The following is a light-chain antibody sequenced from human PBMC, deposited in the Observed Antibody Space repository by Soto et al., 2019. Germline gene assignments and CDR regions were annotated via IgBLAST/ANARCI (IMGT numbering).Light chain of an antibody. V-gene: IGKV3-11*01. J-gene: IGKJ3*01. Sequence: EIVLTQSPATPSLSPGERAILSCRASQSVSTYLAWYQQKPGQAPRLLIFDASNRVTGIPARFSGSGSGTDFTLTISSLEPGDFAVYYCQQRADWPATFGPGTKVDIK. CDR2: DAS. CDR1: QSVSTY. CDR3: QQRADWPAT.